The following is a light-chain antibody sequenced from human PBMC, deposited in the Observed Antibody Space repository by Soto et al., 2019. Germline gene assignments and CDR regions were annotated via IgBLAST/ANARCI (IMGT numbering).Light chain of an antibody. CDR2: DAS. CDR1: QSVSSSY. V-gene: IGKV3-20*01. Sequence: EIVLTQSPGTLSLSPGERATLSCRASQSVSSSYLAWYQQKPGQAPRLLIYDASSRATGIPDRFSGSGSGKDFTLTISRLEPEDFAVYYCQQYGSSHQTFGQGTKVEIK. CDR3: QQYGSSHQT. J-gene: IGKJ1*01.